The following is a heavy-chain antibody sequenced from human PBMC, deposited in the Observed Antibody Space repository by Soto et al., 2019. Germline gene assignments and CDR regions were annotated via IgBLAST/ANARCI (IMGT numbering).Heavy chain of an antibody. J-gene: IGHJ3*02. Sequence: GGSLRLSCAASGFTFRSYGMHWVRQAPAKGLEWVAVISYDGSNKYYADSVKGRFTISRDNSKNTLYLQMNSLRAEDTAVYYCAKGGVGSTSNAFDIWGQGTMVTVSS. D-gene: IGHD1-26*01. V-gene: IGHV3-30*18. CDR1: GFTFRSYG. CDR2: ISYDGSNK. CDR3: AKGGVGSTSNAFDI.